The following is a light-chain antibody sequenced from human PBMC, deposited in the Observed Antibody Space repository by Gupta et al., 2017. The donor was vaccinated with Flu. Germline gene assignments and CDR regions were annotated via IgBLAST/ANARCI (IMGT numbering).Light chain of an antibody. V-gene: IGKV3-20*01. Sequence: EIVLTPSPGTLSLSPGERATLSCRASQSVSSSYLAWYQQKPGQAPRLLIYGASSRATGVPDRFSGSGSGTDFTLTISRLEPEDFAVYYCQRYGSSPFGGGTKVEIK. CDR1: QSVSSSY. J-gene: IGKJ4*01. CDR3: QRYGSSP. CDR2: GAS.